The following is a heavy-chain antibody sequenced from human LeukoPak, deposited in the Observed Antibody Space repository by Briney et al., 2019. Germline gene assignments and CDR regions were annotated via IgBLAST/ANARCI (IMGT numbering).Heavy chain of an antibody. CDR3: ARWAGGANFDY. D-gene: IGHD3-16*01. Sequence: AGGSLRLSCAASGFTFSSYAMHWVRQAPGKVLEYVSAISSNGGSTYYANSVKGRFTISRDNSKNTLYLQMGSLRAEDMAVYYCARWAGGANFDYWGQGTLVTVSS. J-gene: IGHJ4*02. V-gene: IGHV3-64*01. CDR2: ISSNGGST. CDR1: GFTFSSYA.